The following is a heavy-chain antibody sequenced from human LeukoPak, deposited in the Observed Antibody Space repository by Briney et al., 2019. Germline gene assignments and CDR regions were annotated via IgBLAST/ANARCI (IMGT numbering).Heavy chain of an antibody. D-gene: IGHD4-23*01. Sequence: GASVKVSCKASGYTFTSYDINWVRQATGQGPEWMGWMNPKNDNTGYAQKFQGRVTMTGSTSISTAYMDLSSLTSEDTAVYYCATELRWKDRWGQGTLVTVSS. CDR1: GYTFTSYD. V-gene: IGHV1-8*02. CDR3: ATELRWKDR. J-gene: IGHJ5*02. CDR2: MNPKNDNT.